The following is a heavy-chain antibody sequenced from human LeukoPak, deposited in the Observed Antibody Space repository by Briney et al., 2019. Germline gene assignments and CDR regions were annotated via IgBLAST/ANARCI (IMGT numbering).Heavy chain of an antibody. CDR3: AKGSLGSWYYFDY. D-gene: IGHD6-13*01. J-gene: IGHJ4*02. V-gene: IGHV3-23*01. Sequence: PGGSLRLSCAASGFTFGSSAMSWVRQAPGKGPEWVSTFSRSGPDTYYADSVKGRFTIFRDNSKNTLYLQMNSLRAEDTAVYYCAKGSLGSWYYFDYWGQGTLDTVSS. CDR1: GFTFGSSA. CDR2: FSRSGPDT.